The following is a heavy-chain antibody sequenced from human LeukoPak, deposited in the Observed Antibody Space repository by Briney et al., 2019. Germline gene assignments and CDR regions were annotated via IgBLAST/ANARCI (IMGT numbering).Heavy chain of an antibody. Sequence: SETLSFTGTVSGGSISSGDYYWSWIRQPPGKGLGWMGYIYYSGSTYYNPSLKSRVTISVDTSKNQFSLKLSSVTAADAAVYYCARHAGFYGLGGFDYWGQGTLVTVSS. CDR1: GGSISSGDYY. V-gene: IGHV4-30-4*01. CDR2: IYYSGST. J-gene: IGHJ4*02. D-gene: IGHD2/OR15-2a*01. CDR3: ARHAGFYGLGGFDY.